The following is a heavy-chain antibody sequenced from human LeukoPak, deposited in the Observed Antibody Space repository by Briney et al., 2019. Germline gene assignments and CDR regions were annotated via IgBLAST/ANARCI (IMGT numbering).Heavy chain of an antibody. Sequence: GGSLRLSCAASGFIFSSYAMNWVRQAPGKGLEWVSAISGSGGTTYYADSVKGRFTISRDNSKNTLYLQMSSLRDDDTAVYYCAKESSWGTVVTPGGPSAWGQGTLVTVSS. CDR1: GFIFSSYA. D-gene: IGHD4-23*01. J-gene: IGHJ5*02. V-gene: IGHV3-23*01. CDR3: AKESSWGTVVTPGGPSA. CDR2: ISGSGGTT.